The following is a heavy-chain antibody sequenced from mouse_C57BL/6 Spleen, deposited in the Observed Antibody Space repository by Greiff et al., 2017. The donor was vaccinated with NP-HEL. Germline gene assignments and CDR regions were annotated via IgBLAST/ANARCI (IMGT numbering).Heavy chain of an antibody. CDR1: GFTFSDYY. J-gene: IGHJ4*01. CDR2: ISNGGGST. Sequence: EVKLVESGGGLVQPGGSLTLSCAASGFTFSDYYMYWVRQTPEKRLEWVAYISNGGGSTYYPDTVKGRFTISRDNAKNTLYLQMSRLKSEDTAMYYCARKKWDEAMDYWGQGTSVTVSS. V-gene: IGHV5-12*01. D-gene: IGHD1-3*01. CDR3: ARKKWDEAMDY.